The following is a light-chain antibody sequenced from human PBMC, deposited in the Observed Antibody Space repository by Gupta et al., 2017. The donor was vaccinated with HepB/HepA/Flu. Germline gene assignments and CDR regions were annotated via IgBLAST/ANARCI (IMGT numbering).Light chain of an antibody. CDR2: STS. CDR1: TGAVTSGYY. J-gene: IGLJ2*01. CDR3: LTYSGRADVV. Sequence: QTVVTQEPSLTVSPGGTVTLTCASSTGAVTSGYYPNWFQQNPGQAPRALIYSTSNKPSWTPARFSGSLPGGTAALTMSGVQAEDEAEYYCLTYSGRADVVFGGGTKLTVL. V-gene: IGLV7-43*01.